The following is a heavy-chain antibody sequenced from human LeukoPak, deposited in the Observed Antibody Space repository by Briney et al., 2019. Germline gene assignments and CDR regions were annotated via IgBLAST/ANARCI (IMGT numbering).Heavy chain of an antibody. V-gene: IGHV4-4*07. J-gene: IGHJ4*02. D-gene: IGHD1-26*01. CDR3: ASLRERSYYARGFDY. CDR1: GGSISSYY. Sequence: SETLSLTCTASGGSISSYYWSWIRQPAGKGLEWIGRIYTSGSTNYNPSLKSRVTMSVDTSKNQFSLKLSSVTAANTAVYYCASLRERSYYARGFDYWGQGTLVTVSS. CDR2: IYTSGST.